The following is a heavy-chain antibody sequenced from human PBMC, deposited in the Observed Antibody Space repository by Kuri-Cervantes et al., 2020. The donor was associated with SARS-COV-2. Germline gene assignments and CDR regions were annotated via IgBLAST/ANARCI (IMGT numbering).Heavy chain of an antibody. CDR3: ARTGGRSGWYVY. V-gene: IGHV4-34*01. D-gene: IGHD6-19*01. CDR2: INHSGST. J-gene: IGHJ4*02. CDR1: GGSISSYY. Sequence: SETLSLTCTVSGGSISSYYWSWIRQPPGKGLEWIGEINHSGSTNYNPSLKSRVTISVDTSKNQFSLKLSSVTAADTAVYYCARTGGRSGWYVYWGQGTLVTVSS.